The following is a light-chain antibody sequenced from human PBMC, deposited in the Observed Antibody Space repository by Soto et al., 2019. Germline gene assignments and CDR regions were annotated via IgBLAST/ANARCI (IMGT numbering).Light chain of an antibody. CDR2: DAS. CDR3: QQANSFPLT. J-gene: IGKJ4*01. CDR1: QGIGSY. Sequence: DIQMTQSPSSVSASVGDRVTITCRASQGIGSYLAWYQQRPGKAPQFLIYDASSLQSGVPSRFSGSGSGTDFTLTINTLQPEDFATYYCQQANSFPLTFGGGTKVDIK. V-gene: IGKV1-12*01.